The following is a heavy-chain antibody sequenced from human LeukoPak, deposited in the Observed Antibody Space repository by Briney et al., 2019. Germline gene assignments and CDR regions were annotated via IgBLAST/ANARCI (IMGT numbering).Heavy chain of an antibody. CDR2: LVYDERN. CDR3: ARDLSAAYDF. CDR1: GFPFRSYG. V-gene: IGHV3-33*01. D-gene: IGHD2-21*01. J-gene: IGHJ4*02. Sequence: QSGGSLRLSCAASGFPFRSYGMHWVRQAPGKGLEWVARLVYDERNDYANSVKGRFTISRDNSKNMLYFQTDNLRVDDTAMYYCARDLSAAYDFWGQGILVTVSS.